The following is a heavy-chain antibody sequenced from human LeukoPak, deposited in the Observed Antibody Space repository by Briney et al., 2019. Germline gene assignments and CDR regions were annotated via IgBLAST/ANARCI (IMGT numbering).Heavy chain of an antibody. Sequence: SETLSLTCTVSGGSISSSSYYWGWIRQPPGKRLEWIGSIYYSGSTYYNPSLKSRVTISVDTSKNQFSLKLSSVTAADTAVYYCARGAGYYYGMDVWGQGTTVTVSS. J-gene: IGHJ6*02. CDR2: IYYSGST. D-gene: IGHD4/OR15-4a*01. V-gene: IGHV4-39*01. CDR3: ARGAGYYYGMDV. CDR1: GGSISSSSYY.